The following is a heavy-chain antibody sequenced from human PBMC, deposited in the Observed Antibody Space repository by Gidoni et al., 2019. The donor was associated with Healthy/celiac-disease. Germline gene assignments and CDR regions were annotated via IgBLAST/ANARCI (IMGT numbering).Heavy chain of an antibody. CDR1: GYTFTGYY. CDR2: INPNSGGT. CDR3: ARSLGYSGYDWRKGFDY. V-gene: IGHV1-2*04. D-gene: IGHD5-12*01. J-gene: IGHJ4*02. Sequence: QVQLVQSGAEVKKPGASVTVSCKASGYTFTGYYMHWVRQAPGQGLEWMGWINPNSGGTNYAQKFQGWVTMTRDTSISTAYMELSRLRSDDTAVYYCARSLGYSGYDWRKGFDYWGQGTLVTVSS.